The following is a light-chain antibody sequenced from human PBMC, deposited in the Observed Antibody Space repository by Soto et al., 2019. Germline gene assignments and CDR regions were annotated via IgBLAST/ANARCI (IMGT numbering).Light chain of an antibody. CDR3: QQANSFPVT. J-gene: IGKJ5*01. CDR1: AGISSW. V-gene: IGKV1D-12*01. CDR2: VTS. Sequence: DIQMTQSPSAVSASVGDRVTITCRASAGISSWLAWYQQKPGKAPTLLIYVTSNLQGGVPSRFRGSGSGTDFTLTISSLQPEDFATHYSQQANSFPVTFGQGTRLEIK.